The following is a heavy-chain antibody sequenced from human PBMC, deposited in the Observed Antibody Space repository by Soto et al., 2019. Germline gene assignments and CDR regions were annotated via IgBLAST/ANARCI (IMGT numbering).Heavy chain of an antibody. J-gene: IGHJ4*02. V-gene: IGHV1-3*05. CDR3: ARGIAPYYFDY. CDR1: GYSFTSYA. D-gene: IGHD6-13*01. CDR2: INAGNGNT. Sequence: QVQLVQSGAEEKKPGASVKVSCKASGYSFTSYAMHWVRQAPGQRLEWMGWINAGNGNTKYSQKFQGRVTITRDTSASTAYMELSSLRSEDTAVYYCARGIAPYYFDYWGQGTLVTVSS.